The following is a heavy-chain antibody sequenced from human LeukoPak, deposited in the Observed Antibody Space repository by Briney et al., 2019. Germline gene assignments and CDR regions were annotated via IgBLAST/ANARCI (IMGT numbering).Heavy chain of an antibody. CDR2: IKSKTDGGTT. CDR3: TTATGAAAGTGAFDI. J-gene: IGHJ3*02. Sequence: GGSLRLSCAASGFTFSNAWMSWVRQAPGKGLEWVGRIKSKTDGGTTDYAAPVKGRFTISRDDSKNTLYLQMSSLKTEDTAVYYCTTATGAAAGTGAFDIWGQGTMVTVSS. V-gene: IGHV3-15*01. CDR1: GFTFSNAW. D-gene: IGHD6-13*01.